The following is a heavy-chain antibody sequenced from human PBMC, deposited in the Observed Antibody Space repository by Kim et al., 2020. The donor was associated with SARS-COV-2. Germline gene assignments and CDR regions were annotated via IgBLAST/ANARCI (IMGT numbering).Heavy chain of an antibody. J-gene: IGHJ6*02. CDR2: INPNSGGT. CDR3: ARGITARSWFGMDV. CDR1: GYLFTDYH. D-gene: IGHD6-6*01. Sequence: ASVKVSCKTSGYLFTDYHVHWVRQAPGQGLEWMGWINPNSGGTKYAQKFQGRVTMTRDTSISTAYMELSRLKSDDTAVYYCARGITARSWFGMDVWGQGT. V-gene: IGHV1-2*02.